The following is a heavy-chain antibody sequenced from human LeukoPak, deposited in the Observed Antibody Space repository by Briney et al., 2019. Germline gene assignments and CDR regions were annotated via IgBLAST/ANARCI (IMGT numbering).Heavy chain of an antibody. CDR3: AREKSGSCADAFDI. CDR2: IRYDGSNK. V-gene: IGHV3-30*02. D-gene: IGHD1-26*01. CDR1: GFTFSSYG. Sequence: PGGSLRLSCAASGFTFSSYGMHWVRQAPGKGLEWVAFIRYDGSNKYYADSVKGRFTISRDNSKNTLYLQMNSLRAEDTAVYYCAREKSGSCADAFDIWGQGTMVTVSS. J-gene: IGHJ3*02.